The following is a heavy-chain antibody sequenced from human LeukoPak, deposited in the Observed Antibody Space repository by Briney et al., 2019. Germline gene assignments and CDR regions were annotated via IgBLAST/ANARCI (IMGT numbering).Heavy chain of an antibody. D-gene: IGHD5-18*01. CDR2: ISYDGSNK. CDR1: GFTFSSYA. Sequence: GRSLRLSCAASGFTFSSYAMHWVRQAPGKGLEWVAVISYDGSNKYYAGSVKGRFTISRDNSKNTLYLQMNSLRAEDTAVYYCARGRGYSYGAFDYRGQGTLVTVSS. V-gene: IGHV3-30*04. CDR3: ARGRGYSYGAFDY. J-gene: IGHJ4*02.